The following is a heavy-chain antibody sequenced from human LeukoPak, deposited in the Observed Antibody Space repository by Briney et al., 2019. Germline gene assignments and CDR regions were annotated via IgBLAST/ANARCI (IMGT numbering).Heavy chain of an antibody. J-gene: IGHJ4*02. V-gene: IGHV3-48*04. Sequence: GGSLRLSCAASGFTFSIYSMNWVRQAPGKGLEWVSYISSSSSTIYYADSVKGRFTISRDNAKNSLYLQMNSLRAEDTALYHCARAYGSGSYYEDYWGQGTLVTVSS. CDR2: ISSSSSTI. D-gene: IGHD3-10*01. CDR3: ARAYGSGSYYEDY. CDR1: GFTFSIYS.